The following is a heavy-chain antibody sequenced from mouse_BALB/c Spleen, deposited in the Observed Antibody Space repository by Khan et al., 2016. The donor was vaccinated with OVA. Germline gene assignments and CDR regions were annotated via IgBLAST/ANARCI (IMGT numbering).Heavy chain of an antibody. CDR1: GYTFINYW. CDR2: INPSTGYT. Sequence: QVQLKESGAELAKPGASVKMSCKASGYTFINYWILWVKQRPGQGLEWIGYINPSTGYTEYNQNFKEKATLTADKSSSIAYMQLSSLTSEDSAVYYCARRGLRWDFDYWGQGTTLTVSS. J-gene: IGHJ2*01. CDR3: ARRGLRWDFDY. D-gene: IGHD1-1*01. V-gene: IGHV1-7*01.